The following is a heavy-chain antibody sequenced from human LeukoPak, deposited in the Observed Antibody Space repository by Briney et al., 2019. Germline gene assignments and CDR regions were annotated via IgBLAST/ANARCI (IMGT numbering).Heavy chain of an antibody. Sequence: ASVKVSCKASGYTFTGYYMHWVRRAPGQGLEWMAWINPNSGGTYYAQNFHDRITMTRDTSISTAYMELSRLRSDDTAIYYCARANALYCSSTSCLFDYWGQGTLVTVSS. CDR2: INPNSGGT. J-gene: IGHJ4*02. D-gene: IGHD2-2*01. CDR3: ARANALYCSSTSCLFDY. V-gene: IGHV1-2*02. CDR1: GYTFTGYY.